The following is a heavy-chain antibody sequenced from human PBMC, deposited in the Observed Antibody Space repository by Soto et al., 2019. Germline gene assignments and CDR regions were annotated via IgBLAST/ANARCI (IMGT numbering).Heavy chain of an antibody. CDR1: GFTLSGRS. V-gene: IGHV3-74*01. CDR3: ARGWFGPDV. CDR2: IDNAGTDS. D-gene: IGHD3-10*01. J-gene: IGHJ6*04. Sequence: EVQLVESGGGLVQPGGSLRLSCAASGFTLSGRSMHWVRQAPGKGLVWVSGIDNAGTDSTYADSVKGRFTSSRDNAKKMRYLQMNSLRVEDTAVYYCARGWFGPDVWGKGTTVPVSS.